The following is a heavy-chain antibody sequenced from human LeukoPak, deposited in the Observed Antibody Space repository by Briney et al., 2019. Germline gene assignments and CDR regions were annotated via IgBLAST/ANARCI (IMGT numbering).Heavy chain of an antibody. Sequence: GASVKVSCKASGGTFSSYAISGVRQAPGQGLEWMGGIIPIFGTANYAQKFQGRVTITADESTSTAYMELSSLRSEDTAVYYCARGSVFRGQRLKVVAATNYYYYGMDVWGKGTTVTVSS. D-gene: IGHD2-15*01. V-gene: IGHV1-69*13. J-gene: IGHJ6*04. CDR3: ARGSVFRGQRLKVVAATNYYYYGMDV. CDR1: GGTFSSYA. CDR2: IIPIFGTA.